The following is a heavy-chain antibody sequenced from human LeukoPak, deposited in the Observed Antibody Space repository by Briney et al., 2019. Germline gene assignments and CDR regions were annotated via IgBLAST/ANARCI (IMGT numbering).Heavy chain of an antibody. V-gene: IGHV1-46*01. Sequence: ASVKVSCKASGYTFTSYYMHWVRQAPGQGLEWMGIINPSGGSTSYAQKFQGRVTTTRDMSTSTVYMELSSLRSEDTAVYYCARDPFTREYSSGQTGWFDPWGQGTLVTVSS. J-gene: IGHJ5*02. CDR1: GYTFTSYY. CDR2: INPSGGST. CDR3: ARDPFTREYSSGQTGWFDP. D-gene: IGHD6-19*01.